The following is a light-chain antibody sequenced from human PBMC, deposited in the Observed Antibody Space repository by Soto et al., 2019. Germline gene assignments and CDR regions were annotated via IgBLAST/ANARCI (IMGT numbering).Light chain of an antibody. Sequence: DVVMTQSPLSLPVTLGQPASISCRSSQSLVHSDGNTYLDWFQQRPGQSPRRLIYKVSKRDSGVRDRFSGSGASTDFTLKISRVEAEDVGVYFCMRGTHWPPYTFGQGTKLEIK. CDR2: KVS. V-gene: IGKV2-30*02. J-gene: IGKJ2*01. CDR3: MRGTHWPPYT. CDR1: QSLVHSDGNTY.